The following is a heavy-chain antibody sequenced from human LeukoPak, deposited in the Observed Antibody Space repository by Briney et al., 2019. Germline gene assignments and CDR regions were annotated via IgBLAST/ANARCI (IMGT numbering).Heavy chain of an antibody. D-gene: IGHD5-12*01. Sequence: GASVKVSSKASGYTFTGYYMHWVRQAPGQGLEWMGWISAYNGNTNYAQKLQGRVTMTTDTSTSTAYMELRSLRSDDTAEYYCARVATRTRGIDYWGQGTLVTVSS. CDR2: ISAYNGNT. J-gene: IGHJ4*02. CDR3: ARVATRTRGIDY. CDR1: GYTFTGYY. V-gene: IGHV1-18*04.